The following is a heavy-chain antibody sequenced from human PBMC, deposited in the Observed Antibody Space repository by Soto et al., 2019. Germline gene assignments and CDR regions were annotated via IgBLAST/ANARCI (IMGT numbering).Heavy chain of an antibody. V-gene: IGHV1-3*01. CDR1: GYTFTSYA. CDR2: INAGNGNT. D-gene: IGHD1-26*01. CDR3: AREWELDNWFDP. J-gene: IGHJ5*02. Sequence: ASVKVSCKASGYTFTSYAMHWVRQAPGQRLEWMGWINAGNGNTKYSQKFQGRVTITRDTSASTAYMELSSLRSEDTAAYYCAREWELDNWFDPWGQGTLVTVSS.